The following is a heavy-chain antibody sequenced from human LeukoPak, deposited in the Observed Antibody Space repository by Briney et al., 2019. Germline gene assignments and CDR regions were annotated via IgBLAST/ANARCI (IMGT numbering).Heavy chain of an antibody. Sequence: GRSLRLSCAASGFTFDDYAVHWVRQAPGKGLEWVSGISWNSGSIGYADSVKGRFTISRDNAKNSLYLQMNSLRAEDTALYYCAKAAGYSYGSYLDYWGQGTLVTVSS. V-gene: IGHV3-9*01. CDR1: GFTFDDYA. CDR3: AKAAGYSYGSYLDY. D-gene: IGHD5-18*01. J-gene: IGHJ4*02. CDR2: ISWNSGSI.